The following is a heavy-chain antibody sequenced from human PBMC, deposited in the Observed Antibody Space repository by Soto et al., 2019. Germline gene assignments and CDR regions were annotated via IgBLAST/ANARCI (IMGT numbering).Heavy chain of an antibody. CDR2: ISAYSGHT. J-gene: IGHJ4*02. CDR1: GYTFTNYG. D-gene: IGHD6-19*01. V-gene: IGHV1-18*01. Sequence: QVQLVQSGAEVKKPGASVTVSCKASGYTFTNYGINWVRQAPGQGREWMGWISAYSGHTNYAQKLQARVTMTTDTSTSTAYMELRSLRSDDTAVYYCARRPPLADNVELDYWGQGTLVTVSS. CDR3: ARRPPLADNVELDY.